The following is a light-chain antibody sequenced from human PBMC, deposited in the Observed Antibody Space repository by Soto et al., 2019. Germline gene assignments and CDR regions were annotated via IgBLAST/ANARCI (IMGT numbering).Light chain of an antibody. CDR3: QQRSNWPLT. V-gene: IGKV3-11*01. Sequence: EIVLTQSPATLSLSPGERATLSCRPSQSVSSYLAWYQQKPGQAPRLLIYDASNRATGIPARFSGSGSGTDFTLTISRLEPEDFAVYYCQQRSNWPLTFGPGTKVDIK. J-gene: IGKJ3*01. CDR1: QSVSSY. CDR2: DAS.